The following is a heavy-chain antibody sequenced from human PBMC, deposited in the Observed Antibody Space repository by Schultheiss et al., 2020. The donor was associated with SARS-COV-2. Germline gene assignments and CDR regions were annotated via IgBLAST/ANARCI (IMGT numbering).Heavy chain of an antibody. Sequence: SVKVSCKASGGTFSSYAISWVRQAPGQGLEWMGGIIPIFGTANYAQKFQGRVTITADKSTSTAYMELRSLRPDDTAVYFCAREVHGVTPHYFNPWGQGTLVTVSS. D-gene: IGHD2/OR15-2a*01. CDR3: AREVHGVTPHYFNP. CDR1: GGTFSSYA. J-gene: IGHJ4*02. V-gene: IGHV1-69*06. CDR2: IIPIFGTA.